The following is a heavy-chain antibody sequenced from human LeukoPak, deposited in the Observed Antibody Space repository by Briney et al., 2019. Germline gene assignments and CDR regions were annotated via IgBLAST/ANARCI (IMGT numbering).Heavy chain of an antibody. J-gene: IGHJ4*02. CDR3: ARGRLHDY. Sequence: SETLSLTCTVSGYSISSGYYWGWIRQPPGKGLEWIGSIYHSGSTYYNPSLKSRVTISVDTSKNQFSLKLSSVTAADTAVYYCARGRLHDYWGQGTLVTVSS. CDR1: GYSISSGYY. D-gene: IGHD4-11*01. V-gene: IGHV4-38-2*02. CDR2: IYHSGST.